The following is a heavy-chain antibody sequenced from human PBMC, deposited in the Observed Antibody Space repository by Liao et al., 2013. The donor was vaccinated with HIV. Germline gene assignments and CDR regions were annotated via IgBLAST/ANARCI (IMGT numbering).Heavy chain of an antibody. V-gene: IGHV4-61*02. CDR3: ARARDWGPDS. CDR2: IYTSGST. CDR1: GGSISSGSYY. D-gene: IGHD7-27*01. Sequence: QVQLQESGPGLVKPSQTLSLTCTVSGGSISSGSYYWSWIRQPAGKGLEWIGRIYTSGSTNYNPSLKSRVTISVDTFKNQFSLKLNSVTAADTAVYYCARARDWGPDSWGHGTLVTVSS. J-gene: IGHJ5*01.